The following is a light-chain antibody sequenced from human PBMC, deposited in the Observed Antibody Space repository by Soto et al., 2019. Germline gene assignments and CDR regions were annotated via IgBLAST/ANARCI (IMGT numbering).Light chain of an antibody. CDR1: QSVSSY. CDR3: QQRSNWPPIT. CDR2: DAS. V-gene: IGKV3-11*01. J-gene: IGKJ5*01. Sequence: EIVLTQSPVTLFLSPGERATLSCRASQSVSSYLAWYQQKPGQAPRLLIYDASNRATGIPARLSGGGSGTDFTLTIDNLEPEDFAIYYCQQRSNWPPITFGQGTRLEIK.